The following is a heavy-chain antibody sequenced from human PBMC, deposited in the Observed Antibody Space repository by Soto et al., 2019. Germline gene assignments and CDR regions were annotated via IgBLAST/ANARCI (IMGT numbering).Heavy chain of an antibody. D-gene: IGHD2-2*01. CDR1: GGSISSYY. Sequence: SETLSLTCTVSGGSISSYYWSWIRQPPGKGLEWIGYIYYSGSTNYNPSLKSRVTISVDTSKNQFSLKLSSVTAADTAVYYCARHPCSSTSCYVGYLFDPWAQGTLVTGSS. V-gene: IGHV4-59*08. CDR2: IYYSGST. CDR3: ARHPCSSTSCYVGYLFDP. J-gene: IGHJ5*02.